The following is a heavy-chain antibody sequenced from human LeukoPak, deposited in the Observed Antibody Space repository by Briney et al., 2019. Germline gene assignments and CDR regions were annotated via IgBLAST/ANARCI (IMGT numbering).Heavy chain of an antibody. D-gene: IGHD3-3*01. CDR1: GYSFTSYW. CDR3: ARGLRFLETPPHYFDY. CDR2: IYPGDSDT. J-gene: IGHJ4*02. Sequence: KSGESLKISCKGSGYSFTSYWIGWVRQMPGKGLEWMGIIYPGDSDTRYSPSFQGQVTISADKSISTAYLQWSSLKASDTAMYYCARGLRFLETPPHYFDYWGQGTLVTVSS. V-gene: IGHV5-51*01.